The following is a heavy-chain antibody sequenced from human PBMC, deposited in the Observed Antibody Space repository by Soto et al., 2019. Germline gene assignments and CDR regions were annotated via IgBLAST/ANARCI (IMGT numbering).Heavy chain of an antibody. CDR2: IYYSGST. V-gene: IGHV4-59*01. CDR3: ARDVGIPDYYMDV. Sequence: SETLSLTCTVSGGSISSYYWSWIRQPPGKGLEWIGYIYYSGSTNYNPSLKSRVTISVGTSKNQFSLKLSSVTAADTAVYYCARDVGIPDYYMDVWGKGTTVTVSS. J-gene: IGHJ6*03. D-gene: IGHD7-27*01. CDR1: GGSISSYY.